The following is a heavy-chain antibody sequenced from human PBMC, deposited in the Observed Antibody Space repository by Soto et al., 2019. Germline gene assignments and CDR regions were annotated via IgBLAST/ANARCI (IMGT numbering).Heavy chain of an antibody. CDR2: IHPGDSDT. J-gene: IGHJ6*02. CDR3: TLSYGDSYYYYYGMDV. D-gene: IGHD4-17*01. Sequence: PGESLTISCVRSGFSVSRYTFAWVRQDPGRGLEWMGVIHPGDSDTIYSPSFQGQVTISADKSISTAYLQWSSLKASDTAMYYCTLSYGDSYYYYYGMDVWGQGTTVTVSS. V-gene: IGHV5-51*01. CDR1: GFSVSRYT.